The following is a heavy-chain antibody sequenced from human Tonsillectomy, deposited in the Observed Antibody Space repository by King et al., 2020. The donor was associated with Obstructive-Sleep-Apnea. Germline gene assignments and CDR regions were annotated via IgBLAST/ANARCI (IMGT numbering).Heavy chain of an antibody. Sequence: QLQESGPGLVKPSETLSLTCTVSGGSISSSSYYWGWIRQPPGKGLEWIGSLYYSGSTYYNPSLKTRVTISVDTSKNQFSLRLTSVTAADTAVYYCARPVREGYGVLCAFHIWGQGAMVTVTS. CDR2: LYYSGST. D-gene: IGHD5/OR15-5a*01. V-gene: IGHV4-39*07. CDR1: GGSISSSSYY. CDR3: ARPVREGYGVLCAFHI. J-gene: IGHJ3*02.